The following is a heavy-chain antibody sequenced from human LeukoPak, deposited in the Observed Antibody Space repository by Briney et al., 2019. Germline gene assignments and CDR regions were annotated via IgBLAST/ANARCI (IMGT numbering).Heavy chain of an antibody. D-gene: IGHD2-15*01. V-gene: IGHV1-3*01. CDR2: INAGNGNT. Sequence: ASVKVSCKASGYTFTSYAMHWVRQAPGQRLEWMGWINAGNGNTKYSQEFQGRVTITRDTSASTAYMELRSLRSDDTAVYYCARLVGVGPYYYYYYMDVWGKGTTVTVSS. J-gene: IGHJ6*03. CDR1: GYTFTSYA. CDR3: ARLVGVGPYYYYYYMDV.